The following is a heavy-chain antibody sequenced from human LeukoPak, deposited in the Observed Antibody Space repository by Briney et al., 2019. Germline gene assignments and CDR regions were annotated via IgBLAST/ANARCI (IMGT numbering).Heavy chain of an antibody. D-gene: IGHD3-9*01. CDR1: GGTFSSYA. V-gene: IGHV1-69*04. J-gene: IGHJ4*02. CDR2: IIPILGIV. Sequence: SVKVSCKASGGTFSSYAISWVRQAPGQGLEWMGRIIPILGIVNYAQKFQGRVTITADKSTSTAYMELSSLRSEDTAVYYCARDRKGDYDILTGYDYWGQGTLVTVSS. CDR3: ARDRKGDYDILTGYDY.